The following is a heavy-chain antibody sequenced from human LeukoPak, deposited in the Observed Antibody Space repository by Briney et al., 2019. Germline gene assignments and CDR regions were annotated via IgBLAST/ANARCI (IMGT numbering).Heavy chain of an antibody. CDR1: GFTFSSYS. CDR3: ARDSLPDYGDHLDAFDI. V-gene: IGHV3-21*01. CDR2: ISSSSSYI. D-gene: IGHD4-17*01. J-gene: IGHJ3*02. Sequence: GGSLRLSCAASGFTFSSYSMNWVRQAPGKGLEWVSSISSSSSYIYYADSVKGRFTISRDNAKNSLYLQMNSLRAEDTAVYYCARDSLPDYGDHLDAFDIWGQGTMVTVSS.